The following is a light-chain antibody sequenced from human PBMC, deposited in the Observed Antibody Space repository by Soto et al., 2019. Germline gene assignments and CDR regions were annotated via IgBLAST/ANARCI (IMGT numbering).Light chain of an antibody. CDR3: QQFDSYPLT. J-gene: IGKJ4*01. CDR2: AAS. V-gene: IGKV1-13*02. CDR1: QDIGSA. Sequence: AIQLTQSPSSLSASVGDRVTITCRTSQDIGSALAWYQQKPGKPRQLLIYAASNLESGVPSRFSGTGSGTDFTLTISSQQPEDFATYYCQQFDSYPLTFGGGTKVEIK.